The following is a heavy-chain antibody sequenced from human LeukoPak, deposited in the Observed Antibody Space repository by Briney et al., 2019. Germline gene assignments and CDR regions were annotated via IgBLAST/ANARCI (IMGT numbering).Heavy chain of an antibody. D-gene: IGHD5-18*01. CDR3: ARMVDTAMGPGDY. Sequence: KASETLSLTCTVSGGSISSYYRSWIRQPPGKGLEWIGYIYYSGSTNYNPSLKSRVTISVDTSKNQFSLKLSSVTAADTAVYYCARMVDTAMGPGDYWGQGTLVTVSS. CDR2: IYYSGST. V-gene: IGHV4-59*01. CDR1: GGSISSYY. J-gene: IGHJ4*02.